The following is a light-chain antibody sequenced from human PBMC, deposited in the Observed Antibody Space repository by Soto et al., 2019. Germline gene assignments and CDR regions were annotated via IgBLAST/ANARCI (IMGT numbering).Light chain of an antibody. CDR3: QQYNSYWT. Sequence: IQMTQSPSTLSASVGDRVTITCRASQSINSWLAWYQQKPGKAPKLLIYDASSLESGGPSRFSGSGTGTEFALTISSLQPDDFATYYCQQYNSYWTLGQGNKVKIK. CDR1: QSINSW. J-gene: IGKJ1*01. V-gene: IGKV1-5*01. CDR2: DAS.